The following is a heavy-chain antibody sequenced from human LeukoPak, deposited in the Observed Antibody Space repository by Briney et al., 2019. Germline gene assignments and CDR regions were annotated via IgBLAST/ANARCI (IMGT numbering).Heavy chain of an antibody. D-gene: IGHD2-21*01. V-gene: IGHV3-66*01. CDR2: IYTSGTT. Sequence: GGSLRLSCAASGFSVSSNYMSWVRQAPGKGLEWVSVIYTSGTTNYADSVKGRFTISRDNSKNTLYLQMNSLRAEDTAVYYCAKDGASAIGYYFDYWGQGTLVTVSS. CDR3: AKDGASAIGYYFDY. CDR1: GFSVSSNY. J-gene: IGHJ4*02.